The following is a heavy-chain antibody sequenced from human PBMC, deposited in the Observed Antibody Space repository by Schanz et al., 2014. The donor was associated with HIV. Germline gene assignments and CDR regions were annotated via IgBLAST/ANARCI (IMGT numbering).Heavy chain of an antibody. V-gene: IGHV3-7*01. J-gene: IGHJ4*02. Sequence: EVQLVESGGGLVHPGGSLRLSCAASGFTFNKYWMNWVRQVPGKGLEWVASIKEDGSATYYVDSVKGRFTISRDNARNSLYLQKDSLRVEDTAVYHGASVRVGGWGQGTLVTVSS. CDR2: IKEDGSAT. D-gene: IGHD3-10*01. CDR3: ASVRVGG. CDR1: GFTFNKYW.